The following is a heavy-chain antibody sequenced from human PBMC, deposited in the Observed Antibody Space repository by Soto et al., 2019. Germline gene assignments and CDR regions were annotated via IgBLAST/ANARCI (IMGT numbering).Heavy chain of an antibody. V-gene: IGHV3-23*01. CDR3: ATSGHCNSLKCTSFDM. D-gene: IGHD2-2*01. J-gene: IGHJ3*02. CDR2: VGGTGDT. CDR1: RLTFSSYV. Sequence: EVQLFESGGALVQPGGSLRLSCAASRLTFSSYVVNWVRQAPGKGLEWVSTVGGTGDTYYPDSVKGRFTISRDNSKNMIYLQMSGLRAEDTAVYYCATSGHCNSLKCTSFDMWGQGTMVAVSS.